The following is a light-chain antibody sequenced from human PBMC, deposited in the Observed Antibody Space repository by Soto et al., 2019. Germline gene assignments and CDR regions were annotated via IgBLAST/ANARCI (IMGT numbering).Light chain of an antibody. CDR2: ATS. CDR3: NQYATSPFT. Sequence: IVLTQSPGTLSLSPGERATVSCRASETIGRAYFAWYQHRPGRTPRLVLSATSNRAAGIPDRFGGSGSGEDLTLTISGVEPEDFAVSYCNQYATSPFTFGQGTKLEI. V-gene: IGKV3-20*01. CDR1: ETIGRAY. J-gene: IGKJ2*01.